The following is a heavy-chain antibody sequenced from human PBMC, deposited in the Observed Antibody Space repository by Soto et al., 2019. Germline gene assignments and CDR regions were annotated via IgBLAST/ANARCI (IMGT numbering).Heavy chain of an antibody. CDR1: GGSISSYY. D-gene: IGHD6-13*01. CDR3: ARDPPGTGLDY. Sequence: SETLSLTCTVSGGSISSYYWSWIRQPPGKGLEWIGYIYYSGGTNYNPSLKSRVTISVDTSKNQFSLKLSSVTAADTAVYYCARDPPGTGLDYWGQGTLVTVS. CDR2: IYYSGGT. J-gene: IGHJ4*02. V-gene: IGHV4-59*01.